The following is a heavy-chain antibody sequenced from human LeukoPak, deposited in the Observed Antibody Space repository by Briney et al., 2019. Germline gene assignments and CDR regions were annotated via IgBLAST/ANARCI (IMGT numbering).Heavy chain of an antibody. CDR1: GGSFSGYY. CDR2: IYTSGST. J-gene: IGHJ4*02. D-gene: IGHD5-18*01. V-gene: IGHV4-4*07. Sequence: SETLSLTCAVYGGSFSGYYWSWIRQPPGKGLEWIGRIYTSGSTNYNPSLKSRVTMSVDTSKNQFSLKLSSVTAADTAVYYCARDYGTATFDYWGQGTLVTVSS. CDR3: ARDYGTATFDY.